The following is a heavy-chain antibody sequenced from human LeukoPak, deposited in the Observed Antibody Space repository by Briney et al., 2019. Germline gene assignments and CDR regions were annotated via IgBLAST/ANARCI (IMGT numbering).Heavy chain of an antibody. CDR3: AKEIDTLGTNAFDI. D-gene: IGHD2-15*01. Sequence: GGSLRLSCAASGFTFDDYAMHWVRHAPGKGLEWVSLISGDGGSTYYADSVRGRFTISRDNSKNSLYLQMDSLRTEDTAFYYCAKEIDTLGTNAFDIWGQGTMVTVSS. CDR2: ISGDGGST. J-gene: IGHJ3*02. V-gene: IGHV3-43*02. CDR1: GFTFDDYA.